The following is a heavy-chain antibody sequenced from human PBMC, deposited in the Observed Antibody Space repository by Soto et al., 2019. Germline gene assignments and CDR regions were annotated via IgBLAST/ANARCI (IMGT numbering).Heavy chain of an antibody. CDR3: ARDHCSGGSCRPENWFDP. J-gene: IGHJ5*02. D-gene: IGHD2-15*01. Sequence: SETLSLTCTVSGGSISSGGYYWSWIRQHPGKGLEWIGYIYYSGSTYYNPSLKSRVTISVDTSKNQFSLKLSSVTAADTAVYYCARDHCSGGSCRPENWFDPWGQGTLVTVSS. CDR1: GGSISSGGYY. CDR2: IYYSGST. V-gene: IGHV4-31*03.